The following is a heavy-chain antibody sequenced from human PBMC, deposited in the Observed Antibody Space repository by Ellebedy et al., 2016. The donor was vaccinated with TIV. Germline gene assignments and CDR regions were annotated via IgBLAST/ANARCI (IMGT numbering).Heavy chain of an antibody. J-gene: IGHJ3*01. Sequence: GGSLRLXXAASGFTFSTYAMSWVRQAPGKGLEWVASITGSGSGTYYADSVKGRFTISRDNSKNTLFLQMNSLRAEDTAVYYCAKGKGSSDAFDFWGQGTMVTVS. CDR1: GFTFSTYA. V-gene: IGHV3-23*01. CDR3: AKGKGSSDAFDF. CDR2: ITGSGSGT.